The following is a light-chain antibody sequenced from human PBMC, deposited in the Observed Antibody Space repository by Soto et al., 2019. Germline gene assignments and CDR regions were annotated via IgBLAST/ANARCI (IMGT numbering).Light chain of an antibody. J-gene: IGKJ3*01. CDR1: QRVSSN. CDR3: QQYNNWRT. V-gene: IGKV3-15*01. CDR2: GGS. Sequence: EIVMTPSPATLSVSPGERATLSCRASQRVSSNLAWYQQKPGQAPRLLIYGGSTRDTGIPARFSGSGSGTEFTLTISSLQSEDFAVYYCQQYNNWRTFGPGTKVDIK.